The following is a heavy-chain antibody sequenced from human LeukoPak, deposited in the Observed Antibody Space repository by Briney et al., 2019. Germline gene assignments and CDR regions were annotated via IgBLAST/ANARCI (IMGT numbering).Heavy chain of an antibody. J-gene: IGHJ4*02. Sequence: GGSLRLSCAASGFTFSSYWMSWVRQAPGKGLEWVANIKQDGSEKYYVDSVKGRFTISRDNSKNTVFLQMNSLRAEDTAVYYCAKWGDYDVLTGYYVSDYWGQGTLVTVSS. CDR3: AKWGDYDVLTGYYVSDY. CDR2: IKQDGSEK. D-gene: IGHD3-9*01. V-gene: IGHV3-7*03. CDR1: GFTFSSYW.